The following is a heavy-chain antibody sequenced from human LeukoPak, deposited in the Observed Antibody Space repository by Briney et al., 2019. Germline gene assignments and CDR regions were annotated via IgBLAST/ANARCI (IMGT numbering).Heavy chain of an antibody. CDR3: ARVGYGSGSWGWFDP. D-gene: IGHD3-10*01. J-gene: IGHJ5*02. V-gene: IGHV4-59*11. CDR1: GGSISGLF. CDR2: IYYSGTT. Sequence: SETLSLTCTVSGGSISGLFWTWIRQSPGKGPEYIGYIYYSGTTDYNPTLKSRVSMSVDTSKNQFFLNLTSVTAADTAIYYCARVGYGSGSWGWFDPWGQGTLVTVSS.